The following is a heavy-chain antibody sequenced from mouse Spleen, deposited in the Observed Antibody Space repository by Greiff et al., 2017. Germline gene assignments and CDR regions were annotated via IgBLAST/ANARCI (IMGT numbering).Heavy chain of an antibody. CDR2: ISSGGSYT. V-gene: IGHV5-9-1*01. D-gene: IGHD1-1*01. CDR3: ARRAYGSSYWYFDV. J-gene: IGHJ1*01. CDR1: GFTFSSYA. Sequence: EVKVVESGGGLVKPGGSLKLSCAASGFTFSSYAMSWVRQTPEKRLEWVATISSGGSYTYYPDSVKGRFTISRDNAKNTLYLQMSSLRSEDTAMYYCARRAYGSSYWYFDVWGAGTTVTVSS.